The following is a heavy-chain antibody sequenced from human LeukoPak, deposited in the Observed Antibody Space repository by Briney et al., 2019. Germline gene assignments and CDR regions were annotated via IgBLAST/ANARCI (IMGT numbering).Heavy chain of an antibody. Sequence: PSETLSLTCTVSGGSISSYYWSWIRQPPGKGLEWIGYIYYSGSTNYNPSLKSRVTISVDTSKNQFSLKLSSVTAADTAVYYCAREVAVAAIYYFDYWGQGTLVTVSS. CDR3: AREVAVAAIYYFDY. D-gene: IGHD6-19*01. V-gene: IGHV4-59*01. CDR2: IYYSGST. J-gene: IGHJ4*02. CDR1: GGSISSYY.